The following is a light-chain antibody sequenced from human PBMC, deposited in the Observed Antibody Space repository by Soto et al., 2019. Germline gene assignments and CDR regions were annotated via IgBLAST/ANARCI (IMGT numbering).Light chain of an antibody. CDR2: GNS. Sequence: QSVLTQPPSVSGVPGQRVTISCTGSSSNIGAGYDVHWYQQLPGTAPKLLIYGNSNRPSGVPDRFSGSKSGTSASLAITGLQAEDEADYYFQSYDSSLSVVVFGGGTKLTVL. CDR3: QSYDSSLSVVV. V-gene: IGLV1-40*01. CDR1: SSNIGAGYD. J-gene: IGLJ2*01.